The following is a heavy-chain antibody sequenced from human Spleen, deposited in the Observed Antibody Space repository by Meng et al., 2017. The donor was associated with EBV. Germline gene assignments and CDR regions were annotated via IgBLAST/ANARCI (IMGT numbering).Heavy chain of an antibody. CDR2: IFSMFGTT. J-gene: IGHJ4*02. D-gene: IGHD3-3*01. CDR3: AIGITFFGVVRS. CDR1: GGSISSYA. Sequence: QVPLLQSGAEVKKLGSAVRVSCKASGGSISSYAVSWVRQAPGQGLEWMAGIFSMFGTTNNTQKFQGRVTVTADRSTNTAYMELSSLRSEDTAVYYCAIGITFFGVVRSWGQGTLVTVSS. V-gene: IGHV1-69*06.